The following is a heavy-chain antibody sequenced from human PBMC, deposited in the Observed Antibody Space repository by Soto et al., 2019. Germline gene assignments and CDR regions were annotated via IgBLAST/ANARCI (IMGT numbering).Heavy chain of an antibody. CDR1: GGSFSGYY. J-gene: IGHJ6*02. CDR2: INHSGST. CDR3: ARGDMVRGVIPPYYYYYGMDV. D-gene: IGHD3-10*01. V-gene: IGHV4-34*01. Sequence: SETLSLTCAVYGGSFSGYYWSWIRQPPGKGLEWIGEINHSGSTNYNPSLKSRVTISVDTSKNQFSLKLSSVTAADTAVYYCARGDMVRGVIPPYYYYYGMDVWGQGTAVTVSS.